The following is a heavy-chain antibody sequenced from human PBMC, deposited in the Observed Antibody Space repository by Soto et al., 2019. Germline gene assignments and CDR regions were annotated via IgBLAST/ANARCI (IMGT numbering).Heavy chain of an antibody. CDR2: IYYSGST. V-gene: IGHV4-59*01. J-gene: IGHJ6*02. D-gene: IGHD1-26*01. CDR3: ARVGVGATPDYAGMDV. Sequence: QVQLQESGPGLVKPSETLSLTCTVSGGSISSYYWSWIRQPPGKGLEWIWYIYYSGSTNYNPSLTRQATISVDPPKSQFSLKLSSVTAAAPAVYYRARVGVGATPDYAGMDVWGQGTTVTVSS. CDR1: GGSISSYY.